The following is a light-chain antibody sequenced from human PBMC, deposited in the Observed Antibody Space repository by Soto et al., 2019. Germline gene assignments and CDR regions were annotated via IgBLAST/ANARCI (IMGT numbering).Light chain of an antibody. CDR2: AAS. Sequence: DIQMTQSPSSVSASVGDRVTITCRASQDITNWLAWYQQKPGKAPDLLIYAASTLQSGVPSRFSGSGSATDFTLTISSLQPEDVATYFWQQTNSFPYTFGQGTKLEIK. V-gene: IGKV1-12*01. CDR3: QQTNSFPYT. J-gene: IGKJ2*01. CDR1: QDITNW.